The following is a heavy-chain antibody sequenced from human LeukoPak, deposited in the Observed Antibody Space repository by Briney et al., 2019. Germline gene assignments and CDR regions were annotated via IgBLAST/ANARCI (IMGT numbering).Heavy chain of an antibody. Sequence: GGSLRLSCAASGFTFSSYGMHWVRQAPGKGLEWVAVITYDGGNKYYADSVKGRFTISRDNSKNMLYLQMNSLRAEDTAVYYCAKDRGSSSSAYGMDVWGQGTTVTVSS. D-gene: IGHD6-13*01. CDR1: GFTFSSYG. CDR3: AKDRGSSSSAYGMDV. V-gene: IGHV3-30*18. CDR2: ITYDGGNK. J-gene: IGHJ6*02.